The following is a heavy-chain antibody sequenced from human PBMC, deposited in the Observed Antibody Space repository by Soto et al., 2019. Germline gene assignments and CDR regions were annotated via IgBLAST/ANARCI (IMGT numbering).Heavy chain of an antibody. V-gene: IGHV1-18*01. J-gene: IGHJ4*02. Sequence: QVQLVQSGAEVKKPGASVKVSCKASGYTFISYGISWVRQAPGQGLAWMGWINAFNGNTNYAQMLQGRVTMTRDTSTSTAYMELRSLRSDDTAVYYCARDPVAGTYFEYWGQGTLVTVSS. CDR1: GYTFISYG. D-gene: IGHD6-19*01. CDR2: INAFNGNT. CDR3: ARDPVAGTYFEY.